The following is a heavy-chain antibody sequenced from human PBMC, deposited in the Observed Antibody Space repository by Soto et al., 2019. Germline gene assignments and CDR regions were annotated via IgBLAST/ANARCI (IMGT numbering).Heavy chain of an antibody. CDR1: GGTFSSYA. Sequence: ASVKVSCKASGGTFSSYAIGWVRQAPGQGLEWMGGIIPIFGTANYAQKFQGRVTITADESTSTAYMELTSLRSEDAAVYYGRIAAAGLVSAFDIWGQGTMVTVS. CDR2: IIPIFGTA. CDR3: RIAAAGLVSAFDI. D-gene: IGHD6-13*01. V-gene: IGHV1-69*13. J-gene: IGHJ3*02.